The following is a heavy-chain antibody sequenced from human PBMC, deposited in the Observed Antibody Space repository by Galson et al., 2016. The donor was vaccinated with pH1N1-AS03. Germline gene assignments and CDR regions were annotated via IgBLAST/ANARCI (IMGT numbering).Heavy chain of an antibody. D-gene: IGHD1-26*01. J-gene: IGHJ6*02. CDR1: GYTFISYV. Sequence: SVKVSCKASGYTFISYVMHWVRQAPGQRLEWMGWINAGNGNTTYSQSFQGRVTITRDTSASTAYMELSSPRTEDSGVYSCARGRGAYGMDFWGPGLTVTVSS. CDR2: INAGNGNT. V-gene: IGHV1-3*01. CDR3: ARGRGAYGMDF.